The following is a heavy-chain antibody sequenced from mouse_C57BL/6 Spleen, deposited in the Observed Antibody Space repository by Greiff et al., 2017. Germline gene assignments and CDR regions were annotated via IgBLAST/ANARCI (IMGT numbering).Heavy chain of an antibody. V-gene: IGHV2-2*01. J-gene: IGHJ4*01. CDR2: LWSGGST. CDR3: ARNVYAMDY. Sequence: PLLFPPSPILSITYTFSNFSLTIYFLHLVRQSPGKCLDLLGVLWSGGSTDYNAAFISRLSISKDNSKSQVFFKMNSLQADDTAIYYCARNVYAMDYWGQGTSVTVS. CDR1: NFSLTIYF.